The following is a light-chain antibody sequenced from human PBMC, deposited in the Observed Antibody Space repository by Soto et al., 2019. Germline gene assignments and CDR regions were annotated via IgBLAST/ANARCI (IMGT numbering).Light chain of an antibody. J-gene: IGKJ1*01. CDR2: GAS. Sequence: QMYQSPSSVSATIVDRVPLTCRASQDVGKWLAWYQQKPGKAPTLPIHGASSLQSGVPSTYSGSGSGTEFTLTISSLQPDDFATYHCQQYNSYSRTFGQGT. V-gene: IGKV1D-16*01. CDR1: QDVGKW. CDR3: QQYNSYSRT.